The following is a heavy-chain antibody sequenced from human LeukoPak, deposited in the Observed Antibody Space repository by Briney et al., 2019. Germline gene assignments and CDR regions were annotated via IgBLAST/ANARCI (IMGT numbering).Heavy chain of an antibody. J-gene: IGHJ4*02. D-gene: IGHD5-12*01. CDR1: GYTFTGYY. CDR3: ARPDSGYDLVPFDY. CDR2: INPNSGGT. V-gene: IGHV1-2*06. Sequence: GASVKVSCKASGYTFTGYYMHWVRQAPGQGLEWMGRINPNSGGTNYAQKFQGRVTMTRDTSISTAYMELSRLRSDDTAVYYCARPDSGYDLVPFDYWGQGTLVTVSS.